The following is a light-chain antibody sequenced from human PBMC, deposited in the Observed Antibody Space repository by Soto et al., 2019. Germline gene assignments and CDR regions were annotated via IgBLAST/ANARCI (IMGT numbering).Light chain of an antibody. CDR2: DVS. J-gene: IGLJ1*01. CDR1: SSDVGRYEY. V-gene: IGLV2-11*01. CDR3: CSFAGSYTYV. Sequence: QSALTQPRSVSGSPGQSVTISCTGCSSDVGRYEYVSWYQQHPGKVPKLIIYDVSERPAGVPDRFSGSKSGNTASLTISGLQPEDEADYSCCSFAGSYTYVFGGGTKVTVL.